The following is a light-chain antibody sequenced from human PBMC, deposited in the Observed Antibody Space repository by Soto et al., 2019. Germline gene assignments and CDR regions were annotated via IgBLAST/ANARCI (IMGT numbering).Light chain of an antibody. Sequence: EIVMTQSPDTLSLSPGERATLSCRASESVSSNLAWYQQRPGQAPRLVIYGASNRATGIPDRFSGSGSGTDFTLTISRLEPEDFAVYYCQQYGSSGTFGQGTKVDI. V-gene: IGKV3-20*01. CDR2: GAS. J-gene: IGKJ1*01. CDR1: ESVSSN. CDR3: QQYGSSGT.